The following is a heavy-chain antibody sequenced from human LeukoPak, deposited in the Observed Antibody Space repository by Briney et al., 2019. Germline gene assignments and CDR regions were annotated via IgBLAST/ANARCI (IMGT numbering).Heavy chain of an antibody. CDR3: AGKPRDGYYDGRSDF. D-gene: IGHD5-24*01. Sequence: GGSLRLSCEASGFTFSAYAMTWVRQAPGKGLEWVSYISTTGRTTYHADSVQGRFTMSRDNAKSSVYLQMSSLTAEDTAVYYCAGKPRDGYYDGRSDFWGQGTLVTVSS. V-gene: IGHV3-48*03. J-gene: IGHJ4*02. CDR2: ISTTGRTT. CDR1: GFTFSAYA.